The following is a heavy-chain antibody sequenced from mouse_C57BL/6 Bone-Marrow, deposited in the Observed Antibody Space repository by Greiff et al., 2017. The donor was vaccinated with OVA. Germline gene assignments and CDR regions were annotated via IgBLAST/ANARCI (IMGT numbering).Heavy chain of an antibody. J-gene: IGHJ1*03. D-gene: IGHD2-4*01. CDR2: ISYDGSN. V-gene: IGHV3-6*01. CDR1: GYSITSGYY. CDR3: GLRRPLWYFDV. Sequence: VQLKESGPGLVKPSQSLSLTCSVTGYSITSGYYWNWIRQFPGNKLEWMGYISYDGSNNYNPSLKNRISITRDTPKNQFFLKLNSVTTEDTATYYCGLRRPLWYFDVWGTGTTVTVSS.